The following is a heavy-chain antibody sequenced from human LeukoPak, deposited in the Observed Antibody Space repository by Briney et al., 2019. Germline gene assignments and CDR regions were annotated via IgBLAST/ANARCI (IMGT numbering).Heavy chain of an antibody. CDR3: ARGGRYCSGTSCYGSAVPNWFDP. V-gene: IGHV1-2*02. D-gene: IGHD2-2*01. Sequence: GASVKVSCKASGYTFTGYYMHWVRQAPGQGLEWMGWINPNSGGTNYAQKFQGRVTMTRDTSISTAYMELSRLRSDDTAVYYCARGGRYCSGTSCYGSAVPNWFDPWGQGTLVTVSS. CDR2: INPNSGGT. CDR1: GYTFTGYY. J-gene: IGHJ5*02.